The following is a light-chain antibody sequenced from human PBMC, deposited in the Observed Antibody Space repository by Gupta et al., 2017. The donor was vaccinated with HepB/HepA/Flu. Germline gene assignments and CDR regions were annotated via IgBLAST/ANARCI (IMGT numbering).Light chain of an antibody. J-gene: IGKJ1*01. CDR2: TAS. V-gene: IGKV1-39*01. CDR1: QSISTY. CDR3: QQSDRTPWT. Sequence: DIQMTQSPSSLSASVGDRVTITCRASQSISTYLNWYQQKPGKAPKLLIYTASSLYSGVPSRFSGSGSRTDFTLTITSLQAEDFAAYYCQQSDRTPWTFGQGTKVKIK.